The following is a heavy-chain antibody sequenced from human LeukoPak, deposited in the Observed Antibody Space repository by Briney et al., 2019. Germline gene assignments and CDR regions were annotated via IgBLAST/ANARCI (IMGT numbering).Heavy chain of an antibody. V-gene: IGHV4-38-2*01. D-gene: IGHD2-15*01. CDR3: ASPHCSGGSCYDLPLGY. Sequence: SETLSLTCAVSGYPISSSYFWGWIRQPPGKGLEWIGSIYHTGSIYYNPSLKSRVTVSVDRSKNQFSLRLNSVTAADTAVYYCASPHCSGGSCYDLPLGYWGQGALVTVSS. CDR1: GYPISSSYF. J-gene: IGHJ4*02. CDR2: IYHTGSI.